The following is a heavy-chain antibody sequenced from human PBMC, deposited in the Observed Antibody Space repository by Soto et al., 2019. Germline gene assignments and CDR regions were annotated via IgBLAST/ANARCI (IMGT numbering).Heavy chain of an antibody. Sequence: QVQLQESGPGLVKPSQTLSLTCTVSGGSISSGDYYWSWIRQHPGKGLEWIGYIYYSGSTYYNPSLRSRVTISADTPKTHFCLKLRPVTAADTAVYYCARVQGVEVDFDIWGQGRMVTVSS. V-gene: IGHV4-31*03. CDR1: GGSISSGDYY. J-gene: IGHJ3*02. CDR2: IYYSGST. CDR3: ARVQGVEVDFDI.